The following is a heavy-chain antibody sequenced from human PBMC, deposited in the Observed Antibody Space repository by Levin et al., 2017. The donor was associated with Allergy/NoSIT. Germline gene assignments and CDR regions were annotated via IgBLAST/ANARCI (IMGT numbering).Heavy chain of an antibody. D-gene: IGHD3-3*01. CDR2: ISWNGGSV. V-gene: IGHV3-9*01. J-gene: IGHJ5*02. CDR1: GFTFDDFA. CDR3: AKDISERFLEWFRGLAP. Sequence: GGSLRLSCAASGFTFDDFAMHWVRHAPGKGLEWVSGISWNGGSVAYADSVEGRFTVSRDNAKNSLYLQMNSLRAEDTAFYYCAKDISERFLEWFRGLAPWGQGTLVTVSS.